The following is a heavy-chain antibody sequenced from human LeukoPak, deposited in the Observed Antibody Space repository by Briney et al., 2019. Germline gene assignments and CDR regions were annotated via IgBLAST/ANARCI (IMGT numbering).Heavy chain of an antibody. CDR2: ISSSGSTI. CDR3: ARDRYDNSAYHDY. V-gene: IGHV3-48*03. Sequence: GGSLRLSCAASGFSFSSYEMNWVRQAPGKGLEWVSYISSSGSTIYYADSVKGRFTISRDNAKNSLYLQMNSLRAEDTAVYYCARDRYDNSAYHDYWGQGTLVTVSA. J-gene: IGHJ4*02. CDR1: GFSFSSYE. D-gene: IGHD3-22*01.